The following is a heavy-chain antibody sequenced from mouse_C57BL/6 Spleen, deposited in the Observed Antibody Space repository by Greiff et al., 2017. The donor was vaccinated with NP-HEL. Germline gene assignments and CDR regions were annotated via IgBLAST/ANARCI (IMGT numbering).Heavy chain of an antibody. CDR3: TRGGDYGSSYENYFDY. D-gene: IGHD1-1*01. CDR1: GYTFTDYE. V-gene: IGHV1-15*01. CDR2: IDPETGGT. Sequence: QVQLQQSGAELVRPGASVTLSCKASGYTFTDYEMHWVKQTPVHGLEWIGAIDPETGGTAYNQKFKGKAILTADKSSSTAYMELRSLTSEDSAVYYCTRGGDYGSSYENYFDYWGQGTTLTVSS. J-gene: IGHJ2*01.